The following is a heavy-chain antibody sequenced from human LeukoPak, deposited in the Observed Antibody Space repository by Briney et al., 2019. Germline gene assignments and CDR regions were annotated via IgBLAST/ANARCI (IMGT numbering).Heavy chain of an antibody. J-gene: IGHJ6*02. CDR3: ARATYYDFWSGATNYYGMDV. CDR1: GGSISSYY. CDR2: IYYSGST. Sequence: SETLSLTCTVSGGSISSYYWSWIRQPPGKGLEWIGYIYYSGSTNYNPSLKSRVTISVDTSKNQFSLKLSSVTAADTAVYYCARATYYDFWSGATNYYGMDVWGQGTTVTVSS. V-gene: IGHV4-59*12. D-gene: IGHD3-3*01.